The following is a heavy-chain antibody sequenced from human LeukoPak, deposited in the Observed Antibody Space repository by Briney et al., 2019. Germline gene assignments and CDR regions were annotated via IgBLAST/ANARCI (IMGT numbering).Heavy chain of an antibody. V-gene: IGHV4-38-2*02. CDR2: IYHSGST. CDR1: GYSISSGYY. Sequence: SETLSLTCTVSGYSISSGYYWGWIRQPPGKGLEWIGSIYHSGSTYYNSSLKSRVTISVDTSKNQFSLKLSSVTAADTAVYYCARGGVAAAGIFDPWGQGTLVTVSS. J-gene: IGHJ5*02. CDR3: ARGGVAAAGIFDP. D-gene: IGHD6-13*01.